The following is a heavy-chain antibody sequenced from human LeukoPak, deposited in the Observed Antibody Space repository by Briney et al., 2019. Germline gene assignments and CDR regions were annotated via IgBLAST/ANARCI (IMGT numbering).Heavy chain of an antibody. V-gene: IGHV3-23*01. D-gene: IGHD6-13*01. Sequence: GGSLRLPCAASGFTFTNYAMSWVRQAPGKGLEWVSAIDSSGRITYYADSVKGRFAISRDISKNTLFLQLNSLRAEDTAVYYCARGGISWYGFDYWGQGTLVTVSS. CDR3: ARGGISWYGFDY. CDR2: IDSSGRIT. CDR1: GFTFTNYA. J-gene: IGHJ4*02.